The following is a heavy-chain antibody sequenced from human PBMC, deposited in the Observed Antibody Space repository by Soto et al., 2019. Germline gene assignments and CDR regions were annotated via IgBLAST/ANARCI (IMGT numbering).Heavy chain of an antibody. J-gene: IGHJ6*02. CDR1: GFTFSSYW. D-gene: IGHD3-3*01. CDR2: IKQDGSEK. Sequence: PVGSLRLSCAASGFTFSSYWMSWVRQAPGKGLEWVANIKQDGSEKYYVDSVKGRFTISRDNAKNSLYLQMNSLRAEDTAVYYCARVEVNYDFWSGYYNHYMNYYYYGMDVWGQGTTVTVSS. V-gene: IGHV3-7*03. CDR3: ARVEVNYDFWSGYYNHYMNYYYYGMDV.